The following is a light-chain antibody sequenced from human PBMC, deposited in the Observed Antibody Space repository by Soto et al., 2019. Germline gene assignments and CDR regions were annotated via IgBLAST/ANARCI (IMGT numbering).Light chain of an antibody. CDR3: QQYGSSILT. CDR1: QIARRSY. V-gene: IGKV3-20*01. J-gene: IGKJ4*01. Sequence: IVLTESPGTLSLSPGERCRRCWMGSQIARRSYLAWYKQRPGQAPRILTYGASSRATGIPDRFSRSGSGKDFSLTISTLEPEDFAVYYCQQYGSSILTLGGRTQVDIK. CDR2: GAS.